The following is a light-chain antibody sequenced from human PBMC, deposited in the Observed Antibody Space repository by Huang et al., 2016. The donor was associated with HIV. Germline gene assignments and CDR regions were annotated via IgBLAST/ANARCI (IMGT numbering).Light chain of an antibody. CDR1: QGISNY. Sequence: DIQMTQSPSSLSASVGDRVTITCRASQGISNYLAWYQQKPGKVPKLLIYAASTLQSGVPSRFSGSGSGADFTLTISSLQPEDVATYYCQKYNSAPRLTFGGGTKVEIK. V-gene: IGKV1-27*01. J-gene: IGKJ4*01. CDR3: QKYNSAPRLT. CDR2: AAS.